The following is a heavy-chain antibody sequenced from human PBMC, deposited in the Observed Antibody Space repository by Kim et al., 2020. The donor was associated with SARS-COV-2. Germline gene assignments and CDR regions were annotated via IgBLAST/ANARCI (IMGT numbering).Heavy chain of an antibody. CDR3: ARDLKYYDILTGYYSPQGVYYYYGMDV. CDR1: GFTFSSYG. V-gene: IGHV3-33*01. D-gene: IGHD3-9*01. J-gene: IGHJ6*02. Sequence: GGSLRLSCAASGFTFSSYGMHWVRQAPGKGLEWVAVIWYDGSKKYYADSVKGRFTISRDSSKNTLYLQMNSLRAEDTAVYYCARDLKYYDILTGYYSPQGVYYYYGMDVWGQGTTVTVSS. CDR2: IWYDGSKK.